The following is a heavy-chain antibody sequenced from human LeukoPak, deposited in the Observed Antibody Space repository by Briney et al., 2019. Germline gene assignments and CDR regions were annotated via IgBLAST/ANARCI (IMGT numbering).Heavy chain of an antibody. CDR2: ISYNGSQT. CDR3: VRDRGGSGWYYFDY. V-gene: IGHV3-64*01. D-gene: IGHD6-19*01. J-gene: IGHJ4*02. CDR1: GFTFSIYA. Sequence: QAGGSLRRSCAASGFTFSIYAMHWVRQAPGKGLEHVSGISYNGSQTYYGNSVKDRFTISRDNAKNTVYLQMASPRVDDMAVYYCVRDRGGSGWYYFDYWGQGTLVTVSS.